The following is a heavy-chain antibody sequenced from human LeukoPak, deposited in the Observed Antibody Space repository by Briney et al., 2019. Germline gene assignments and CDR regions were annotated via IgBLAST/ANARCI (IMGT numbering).Heavy chain of an antibody. Sequence: PGGSLRLSCAASGFTFSNYWMHWVRQAPGKGLVWVSRISSDGSATGYADSVKGRFTISRDNAKNTLYLQMNSLRADDTAVYYCARGQSTNFDFWGQGTLVTVSS. D-gene: IGHD2-2*01. V-gene: IGHV3-74*01. CDR1: GFTFSNYW. CDR2: ISSDGSAT. CDR3: ARGQSTNFDF. J-gene: IGHJ4*02.